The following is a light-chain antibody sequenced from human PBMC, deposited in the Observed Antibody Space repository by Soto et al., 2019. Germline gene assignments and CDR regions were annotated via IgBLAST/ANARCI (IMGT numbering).Light chain of an antibody. V-gene: IGLV2-11*01. J-gene: IGLJ1*01. Sequence: QSALTQPRSVSGSPGQSITISCTGTSSDVGSYNYVSWYRQHPGKAPKLMIFDVINRPSGVPDRFSGSKSGNTASLTISGRLADDDDDYYYCAYATSYTRYVFGGGTKVTVL. CDR1: SSDVGSYNY. CDR2: DVI. CDR3: CAYATSYTRYV.